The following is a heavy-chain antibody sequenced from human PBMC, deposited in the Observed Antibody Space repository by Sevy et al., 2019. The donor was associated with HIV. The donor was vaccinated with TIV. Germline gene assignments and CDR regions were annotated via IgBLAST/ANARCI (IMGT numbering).Heavy chain of an antibody. D-gene: IGHD2-2*01. CDR3: ARDCSSTNCLCGLDV. CDR1: GFTFSSYW. V-gene: IGHV3-7*03. J-gene: IGHJ6*02. Sequence: GGSLRLSCAASGFTFSSYWMSWVRQAPGKGLEWVANIKKDGSEKYYVDSVKGRFTISRDNAKNSLYLQMNSLRVEDTAMYYCARDCSSTNCLCGLDVWGQGTTVTVSS. CDR2: IKKDGSEK.